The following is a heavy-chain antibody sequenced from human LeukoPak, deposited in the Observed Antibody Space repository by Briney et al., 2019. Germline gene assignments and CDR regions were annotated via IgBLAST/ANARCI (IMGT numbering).Heavy chain of an antibody. CDR3: ARTMVRGVIYYYYYMDV. D-gene: IGHD3-10*01. CDR2: INHSGST. Sequence: SETLSLTCTVSGGSISSISYYWSWIRQPPGKGLEWIGEINHSGSTNYNPSLKSRVTISVDTSKNQFSLKLSSVTAADTAVYYCARTMVRGVIYYYYYMDVWGKGTTVTVSS. J-gene: IGHJ6*03. CDR1: GGSISSISYY. V-gene: IGHV4-39*07.